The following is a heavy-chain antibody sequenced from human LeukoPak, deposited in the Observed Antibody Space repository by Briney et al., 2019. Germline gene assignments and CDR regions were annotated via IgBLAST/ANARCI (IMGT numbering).Heavy chain of an antibody. CDR1: GGSISSYY. D-gene: IGHD6-13*01. CDR2: IYYSGST. J-gene: IGHJ4*02. V-gene: IGHV4-59*01. CDR3: ARTRYSSCWYYFDY. Sequence: SETLSLTCTVSGGSISSYYWSWIRQPPGKGLEWIGYIYYSGSTNYNPSLKSRVTISVDTSKNQFSLKLSSVTAADTAVYYCARTRYSSCWYYFDYWGQGTLVTVSS.